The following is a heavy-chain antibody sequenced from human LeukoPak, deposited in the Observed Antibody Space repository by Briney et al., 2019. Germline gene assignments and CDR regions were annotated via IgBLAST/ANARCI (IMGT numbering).Heavy chain of an antibody. CDR3: ARTTPSDAFDI. J-gene: IGHJ3*02. V-gene: IGHV3-11*01. CDR1: GFTFSDYY. CDR2: ISSSGSTI. Sequence: GGSLRLSCAASGFTFSDYYMTWIRQAPGKGLEWVSYISSSGSTIYYADSVKGRFTISRDNAKNSLYLQMNSLRAEDTAVYYCARTTPSDAFDIWGQGTMVTVSS. D-gene: IGHD2-15*01.